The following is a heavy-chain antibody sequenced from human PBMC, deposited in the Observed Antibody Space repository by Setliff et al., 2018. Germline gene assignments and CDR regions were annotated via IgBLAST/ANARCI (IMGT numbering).Heavy chain of an antibody. D-gene: IGHD1-26*01. CDR1: GGSINNYH. V-gene: IGHV4-59*01. J-gene: IGHJ3*02. Sequence: LSLTCTVPGGSINNYHWNWIRQPPGKGLEWIGYVGYNGNTHYNPSLNSRVTMSVDTSKNQFSLKLTSVSAADTAVYYCARWGENSGRPDWRAFDIWGQGTMVTVSS. CDR2: VGYNGNT. CDR3: ARWGENSGRPDWRAFDI.